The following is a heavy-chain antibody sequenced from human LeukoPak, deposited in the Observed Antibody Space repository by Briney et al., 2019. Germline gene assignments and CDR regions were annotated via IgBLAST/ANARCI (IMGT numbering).Heavy chain of an antibody. CDR2: IYHSGST. CDR1: GYSISSGYY. CDR3: ARLGDFWSGRGVY. D-gene: IGHD3-3*01. J-gene: IGHJ4*02. V-gene: IGHV4-38-2*01. Sequence: PSETLSLTCAVSGYSISSGYYWGWIRQPPGKGLEWIGSIYHSGSTYYNPSLKSRVTILVDTSKNQFSLKLSSVTAADTAVYYCARLGDFWSGRGVYWGQGTLVTVSS.